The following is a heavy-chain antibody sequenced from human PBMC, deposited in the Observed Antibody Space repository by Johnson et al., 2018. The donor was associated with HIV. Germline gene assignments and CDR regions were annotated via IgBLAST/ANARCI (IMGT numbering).Heavy chain of an antibody. D-gene: IGHD3-22*01. CDR3: TRTDDAYHYDTFGYIDAFDI. CDR2: IRSKPYSSAT. Sequence: VQLVQSGGGLVQPGGSLRLSCAASGLTFSDSALHWVRQAPEKGLEWVGRIRSKPYSSATAYPASVTGRFTISRDDSKNMTYLQMNSMKTEDTAVYYCTRTDDAYHYDTFGYIDAFDIWGQGTMVTVSS. CDR1: GLTFSDSA. V-gene: IGHV3-73*01. J-gene: IGHJ3*02.